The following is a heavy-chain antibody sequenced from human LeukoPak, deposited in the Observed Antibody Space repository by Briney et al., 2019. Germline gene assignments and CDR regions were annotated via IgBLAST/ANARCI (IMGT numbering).Heavy chain of an antibody. J-gene: IGHJ5*02. Sequence: ASVKVSCTASGGTFSSYAISWVRQAPGQGLEWMGGIIPIFGTANYAQKFQGRVTITADESTSTAYMELSSLRSEDTAVYYCARQWLPNNWFDPWGQGTLVTVSS. CDR3: ARQWLPNNWFDP. CDR1: GGTFSSYA. D-gene: IGHD6-19*01. CDR2: IIPIFGTA. V-gene: IGHV1-69*01.